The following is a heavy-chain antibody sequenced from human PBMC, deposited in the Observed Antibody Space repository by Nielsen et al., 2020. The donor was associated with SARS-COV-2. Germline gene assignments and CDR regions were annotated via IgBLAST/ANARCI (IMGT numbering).Heavy chain of an antibody. J-gene: IGHJ4*02. V-gene: IGHV3-11*01. CDR2: ISSSGSTI. CDR1: GFTFSDYY. D-gene: IGHD5-18*01. CDR3: ARGPLDTAMEKGGFDY. Sequence: GGSLRLSCAASGFTFSDYYMSWIRQAPGKGLEWVSYISSSGSTIYYADSVKGRFTISRDNAKNSLYLQMNSLRAEDTAVYYCARGPLDTAMEKGGFDYWGQGTLVTVSS.